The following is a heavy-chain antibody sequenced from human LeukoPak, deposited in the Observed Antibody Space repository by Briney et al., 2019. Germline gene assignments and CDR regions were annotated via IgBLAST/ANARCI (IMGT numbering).Heavy chain of an antibody. V-gene: IGHV4-34*01. CDR2: INHSGST. CDR1: GGSFSGYY. J-gene: IGHJ3*02. Sequence: PSETLSLTCAVYGGSFSGYYWSWIRRPPGKGLEWIGEINHSGSTNYNPSLKSRVTISVDTSKNQFSLKLSSVTAADTAVYYYARVGSSVYPWAFDIWGQGTMVTVSS. D-gene: IGHD3-16*02. CDR3: ARVGSSVYPWAFDI.